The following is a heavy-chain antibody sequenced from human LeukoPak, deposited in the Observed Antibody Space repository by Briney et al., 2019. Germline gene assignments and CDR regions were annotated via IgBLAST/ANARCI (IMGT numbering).Heavy chain of an antibody. V-gene: IGHV3-21*01. CDR3: ARAPKYCSSTSCYLFGK. D-gene: IGHD2-2*01. CDR2: ISSSSSYI. CDR1: GFTFSSYS. J-gene: IGHJ4*02. Sequence: GGSLRLSCAASGFTFSSYSMNWVRRAPGKGLEWVSSISSSSSYIYYADSVKGRFTISRDNAKNSLYLQMNSLRAEDTAVYYCARAPKYCSSTSCYLFGKWGQGTLVTVPS.